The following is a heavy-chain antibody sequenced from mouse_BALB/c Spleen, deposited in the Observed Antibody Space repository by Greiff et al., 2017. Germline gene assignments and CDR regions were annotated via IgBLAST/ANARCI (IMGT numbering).Heavy chain of an antibody. CDR3: AREYGNYVFDY. J-gene: IGHJ2*01. D-gene: IGHD2-10*02. V-gene: IGHV5-9-4*01. Sequence: EVKLVESGGGLVKPGGSLKLSCAASGFTFSSYAMSWVRQSPEKRLEWVAEISSGGSYTYYPDTVTGRFTISRDNAKNTLYLEMSSLRSEDTAMYYCAREYGNYVFDYWGQGTTLTVSS. CDR1: GFTFSSYA. CDR2: ISSGGSYT.